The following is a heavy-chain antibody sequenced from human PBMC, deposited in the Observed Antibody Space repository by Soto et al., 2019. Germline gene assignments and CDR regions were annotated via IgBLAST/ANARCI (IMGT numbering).Heavy chain of an antibody. D-gene: IGHD6-25*01. CDR2: INPNSGGT. CDR3: ARVGSIRGYNLRLVNFDL. V-gene: IGHV1-2*02. CDR1: GYTFTGYY. J-gene: IGHJ2*01. Sequence: QVQLVQSGAEVKKPGASVKVSCKASGYTFTGYYMHWVRQAPGQGLEWMGWINPNSGGTNYAQKFQGRVTMTRDTSISTAYMELSRLRSDDTAVYYCARVGSIRGYNLRLVNFDLWGRGTLVTVSS.